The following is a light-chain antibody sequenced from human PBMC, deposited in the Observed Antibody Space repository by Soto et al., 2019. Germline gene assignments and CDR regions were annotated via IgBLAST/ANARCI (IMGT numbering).Light chain of an antibody. CDR2: ES. J-gene: IGKJ5*01. V-gene: IGKV1-39*01. CDR3: QQSYSTPPIT. CDR1: QSISNY. Sequence: IQLTQSPSFLSASVGDRVTITCRASQSISNYLNWYQQKPGKAPKLLIYESSLKSGVTSRFSGSGSWTDFTLTISSLQQEDFATDYCQQSYSTPPITFGQGTRLEIK.